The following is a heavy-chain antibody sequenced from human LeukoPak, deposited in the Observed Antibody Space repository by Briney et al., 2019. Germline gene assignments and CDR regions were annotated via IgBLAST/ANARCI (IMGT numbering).Heavy chain of an antibody. V-gene: IGHV3-30*01. Sequence: PGGSLRLSCAASGFTFSSYAMHSVRQAPGKGLEWVAVISYDGSNKYYADSVKGRFTISRDNSKNTLYLQMNSLRAEATAVYYCARSQTYYYYMDVWGKGTTVTVSS. CDR2: ISYDGSNK. J-gene: IGHJ6*03. CDR3: ARSQTYYYYMDV. CDR1: GFTFSSYA.